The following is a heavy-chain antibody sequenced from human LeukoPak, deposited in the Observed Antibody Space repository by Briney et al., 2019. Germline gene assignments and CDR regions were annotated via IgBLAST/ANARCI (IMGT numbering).Heavy chain of an antibody. V-gene: IGHV4-30-4*01. J-gene: IGHJ6*04. CDR1: GGSISSGDYY. CDR2: IYYSGST. CDR3: ARGGPPVWFGELYYYYYYGMDV. D-gene: IGHD3-10*01. Sequence: PSQTLSLTCTVSGGSISSGDYYWSWIRQPPGKGLEWIGYIYYSGSTYYNPSLKSRVTISVDTSKNQFSLKLSSVTAADTAVYYCARGGPPVWFGELYYYYYYGMDVWGKGTTVTVSS.